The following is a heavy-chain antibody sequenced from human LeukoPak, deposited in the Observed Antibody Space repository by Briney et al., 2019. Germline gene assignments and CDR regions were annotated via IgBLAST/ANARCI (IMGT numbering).Heavy chain of an antibody. V-gene: IGHV1-2*02. CDR3: ARGASDASHYYDSSGAEFDY. Sequence: ASVKVSCKASGYTFTGYYMHWVRQAPGQGLEWMGWINPNSGGTNYAQKFQGRVTMIRDTSISTAYMELSRLRSDDTAVYYCARGASDASHYYDSSGAEFDYWGQGTLVTVSS. CDR1: GYTFTGYY. J-gene: IGHJ4*02. CDR2: INPNSGGT. D-gene: IGHD3-22*01.